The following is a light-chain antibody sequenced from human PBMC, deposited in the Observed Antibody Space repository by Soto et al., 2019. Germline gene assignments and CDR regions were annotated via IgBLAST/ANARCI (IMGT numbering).Light chain of an antibody. CDR1: QSIGSW. CDR3: QQSYSTPRT. CDR2: AAS. J-gene: IGKJ1*01. V-gene: IGKV1-39*01. Sequence: DIQMTQTPSTLSASVGDRVTITCRASQSIGSWLAWYQQKPGKAPNLLIYAASSLQSGVPSRFSGSGSGTDFTLTISSLQPEDFATYYCQQSYSTPRTFAQGTKVDI.